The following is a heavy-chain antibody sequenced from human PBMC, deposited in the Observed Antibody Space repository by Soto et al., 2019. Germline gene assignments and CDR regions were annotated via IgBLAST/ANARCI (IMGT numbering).Heavy chain of an antibody. D-gene: IGHD2-2*01. CDR3: ARVYGKVVPAALPHYYYGMDV. Sequence: PGESLKISCKGSGYSFTSYWIGWVRQMPGKGLEWMGIIYPGDSDTRYSPSFQGQVTISADKSIITAYLQWSSLKASDTAMYYCARVYGKVVPAALPHYYYGMDVWGQGRTVTVSS. V-gene: IGHV5-51*01. J-gene: IGHJ6*02. CDR1: GYSFTSYW. CDR2: IYPGDSDT.